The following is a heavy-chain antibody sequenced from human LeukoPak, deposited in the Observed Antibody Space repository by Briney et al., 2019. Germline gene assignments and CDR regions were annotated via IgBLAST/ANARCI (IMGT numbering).Heavy chain of an antibody. CDR1: GGTFSSYA. CDR2: IIPIFGTA. Sequence: ASVKVSCKASGGTFSSYAISWVRQAPGQGLEWMGRIIPIFGTANYAQKFQGRVTITTDESTSAAYMELSSLRSEDTAVYYCAGTNGYSYVLDYWGQGTLVTVSS. J-gene: IGHJ4*02. V-gene: IGHV1-69*05. D-gene: IGHD5-18*01. CDR3: AGTNGYSYVLDY.